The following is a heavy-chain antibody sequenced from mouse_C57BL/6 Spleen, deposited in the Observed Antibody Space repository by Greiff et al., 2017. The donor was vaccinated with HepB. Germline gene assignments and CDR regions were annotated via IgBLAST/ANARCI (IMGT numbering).Heavy chain of an antibody. CDR2: IDPSDSYT. CDR1: GYTFTSYW. V-gene: IGHV1-50*01. D-gene: IGHD1-1*01. J-gene: IGHJ4*01. Sequence: VQLQQSGAELVKPGASVKLSCKASGYTFTSYWMQWVKQRPGQGLEWIGEIDPSDSYTNYNQKFKGKATLTVDTSSSTAYMQLSSLTSEDSAVYYCATSTVVAPGGMDYWGQGTSVTVAS. CDR3: ATSTVVAPGGMDY.